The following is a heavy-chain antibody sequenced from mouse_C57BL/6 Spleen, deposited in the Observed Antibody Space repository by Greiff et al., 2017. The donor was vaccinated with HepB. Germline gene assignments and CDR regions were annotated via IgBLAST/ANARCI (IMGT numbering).Heavy chain of an antibody. CDR2: INPNNGGT. J-gene: IGHJ4*01. Sequence: EVQLQQSGPELVKPGASVKISCKASGYTFTDYYMNWVKQSHGKSLEWIGDINPNNGGTSYNQKFKGKATLTVDKSSSTAYMELSSLTSEDSAIYYCARKGIYYDYGSYAMDYWGQGTSVTVSS. V-gene: IGHV1-26*01. D-gene: IGHD2-4*01. CDR3: ARKGIYYDYGSYAMDY. CDR1: GYTFTDYY.